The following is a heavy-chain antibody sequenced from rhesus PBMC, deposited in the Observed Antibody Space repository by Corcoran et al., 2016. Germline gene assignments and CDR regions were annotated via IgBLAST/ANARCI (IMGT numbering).Heavy chain of an antibody. J-gene: IGHJ4*01. CDR2: IDPSDSDT. CDR3: ARGYKWNQGLGY. V-gene: IGHV5-20*01. D-gene: IGHD1-26*01. Sequence: EVQLVQSGAEGKRPGESRKISGKTSGYSFTSYWISWVRQMPGKGLAWMGSIDPSDSDTRYNPSFQGQVTISADKSISTAYLQWSRLKASDTATYYCARGYKWNQGLGYWGQGVLVTVSS. CDR1: GYSFTSYW.